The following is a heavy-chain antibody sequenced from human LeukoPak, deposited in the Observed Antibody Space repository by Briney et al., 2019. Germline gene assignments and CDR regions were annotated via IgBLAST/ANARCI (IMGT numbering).Heavy chain of an antibody. CDR2: ISRDNNK. V-gene: IGHV2-5*02. Sequence: SGPTLVKPTEALTLTCTFSGFSLTISGVGVGWVRQPPGKAPEWLALISRDNNKRYSPSLKTRLTITKDTSKNQVVLRMTYMDHVDTATYYCVHIKGHYDFWTGWGNMDVWGQGTAVTVSS. CDR3: VHIKGHYDFWTGWGNMDV. D-gene: IGHD3-3*01. J-gene: IGHJ6*02. CDR1: GFSLTISGVG.